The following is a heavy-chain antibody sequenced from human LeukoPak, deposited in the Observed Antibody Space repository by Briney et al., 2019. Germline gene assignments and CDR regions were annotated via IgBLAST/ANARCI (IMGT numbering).Heavy chain of an antibody. CDR3: ARLQADYDILTGSPWHYFDY. Sequence: SETLSLTCTVSGGSISCSSYYWGWIRQPPGKGLEWIGSIYYSGSTYYNPSLKSRVTISVDTSKNQFSLKLSSVTAAGTAVYYCARLQADYDILTGSPWHYFDYWGQGTLVTVSS. D-gene: IGHD3-9*01. J-gene: IGHJ4*02. CDR1: GGSISCSSYY. CDR2: IYYSGST. V-gene: IGHV4-39*01.